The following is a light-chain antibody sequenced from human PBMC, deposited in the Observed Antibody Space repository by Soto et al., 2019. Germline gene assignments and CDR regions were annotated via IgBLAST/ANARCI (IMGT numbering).Light chain of an antibody. V-gene: IGKV1-33*01. Sequence: DIQMTQSPSSLSASVGDRVTITCQASQDISNXXXWYQQKPGQAPKLLIYDASSLETGVPSRFSGSGSGTHFTFTISRLQPEDIATYYCQQYDDVSPGITFGPGTKVDIK. J-gene: IGKJ3*01. CDR1: QDISNX. CDR2: DAS. CDR3: QQYDDVSPGIT.